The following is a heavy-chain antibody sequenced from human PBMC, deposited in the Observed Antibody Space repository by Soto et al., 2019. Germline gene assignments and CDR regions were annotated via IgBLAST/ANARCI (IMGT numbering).Heavy chain of an antibody. CDR1: GGSFNGYY. V-gene: IGHV4-34*01. Sequence: SENLSLTCAVYGGSFNGYYWSWIRQPPGKGPEWIGDINHSGSTNYNPSLKSRVSMSVDTSKNQFSLKLRSVTAADMAVFYCARAPDKYYFDSWGQVPVVTFSS. J-gene: IGHJ4*02. CDR2: INHSGST. CDR3: ARAPDKYYFDS.